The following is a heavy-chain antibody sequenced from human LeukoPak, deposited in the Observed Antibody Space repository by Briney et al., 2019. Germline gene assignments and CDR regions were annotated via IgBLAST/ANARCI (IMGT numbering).Heavy chain of an antibody. CDR3: ARVTGYMIEDYFDY. J-gene: IGHJ4*02. CDR2: IYHSGST. V-gene: IGHV4-4*02. CDR1: GGSISSSNW. Sequence: PSGTLSLTCAVSGGSISSSNWWSWVRQPPGKGLEWIGEIYHSGSTYYNPSLKSRVTISIDTSKNQFSLKLSSVTAADTAVYYCARVTGYMIEDYFDYWGQGTLVTVSS. D-gene: IGHD3-22*01.